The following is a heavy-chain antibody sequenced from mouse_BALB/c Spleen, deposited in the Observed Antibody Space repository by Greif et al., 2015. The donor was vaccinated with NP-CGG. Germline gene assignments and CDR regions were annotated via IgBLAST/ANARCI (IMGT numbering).Heavy chain of an antibody. Sequence: QVQLKQSGPGLVQPSQSLSITCTVSGFSLTSYGVHWVRQSPGKGLEWLGVMWSGGSTDYNAAFISRLSISKDNSKSQVFFKMNSLQANDTAIYYCARTLTVVATRGYYYAMDYWGQGTSVTVSS. J-gene: IGHJ4*01. CDR2: MWSGGST. CDR3: ARTLTVVATRGYYYAMDY. CDR1: GFSLTSYG. V-gene: IGHV2-2*02. D-gene: IGHD1-1*01.